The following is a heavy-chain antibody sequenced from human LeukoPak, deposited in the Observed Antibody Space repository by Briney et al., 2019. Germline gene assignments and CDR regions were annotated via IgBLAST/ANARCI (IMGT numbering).Heavy chain of an antibody. V-gene: IGHV1-69*13. Sequence: SVKVSCKASGGTFSSYAISWVRQAPGQGLEWMGGIIPIFGTANYAQKFQGRVTITADESTSTAYMELTSLRSEDTAVYYCARAPDSFGSGSFQTLYYYYYMDVWGKGTTVTVS. D-gene: IGHD3-10*01. CDR3: ARAPDSFGSGSFQTLYYYYYMDV. J-gene: IGHJ6*03. CDR2: IIPIFGTA. CDR1: GGTFSSYA.